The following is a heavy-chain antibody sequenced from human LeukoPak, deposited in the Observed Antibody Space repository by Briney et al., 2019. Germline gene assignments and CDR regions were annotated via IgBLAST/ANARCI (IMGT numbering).Heavy chain of an antibody. CDR2: IYYRGST. Sequence: SETLSLTCTVSGGSINNYYWSWIRQPPGKGLEWIGYIYYRGSTNYNPSLKSRVTFSVDTSQNQFSLKLNSVTAADTAVYYCARGGDYGDLRYFDYWGQGTLVTVSS. D-gene: IGHD4-17*01. J-gene: IGHJ4*02. CDR1: GGSINNYY. V-gene: IGHV4-59*01. CDR3: ARGGDYGDLRYFDY.